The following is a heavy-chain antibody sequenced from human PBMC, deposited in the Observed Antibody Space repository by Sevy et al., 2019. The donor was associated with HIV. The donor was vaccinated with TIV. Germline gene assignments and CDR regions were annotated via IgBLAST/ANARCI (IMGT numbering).Heavy chain of an antibody. CDR3: ARDLSPSDNYYYYGMDV. J-gene: IGHJ6*02. V-gene: IGHV3-33*01. Sequence: GGSLRLSCAPSGFTFSSYGMRWVRQAPGKGLEWVAAIWYDGSNKYYADSVKGRVTISRDNSTNTLYLQMNSLRAEDTAVYYCARDLSPSDNYYYYGMDVWGQGTTVTVSS. CDR2: IWYDGSNK. D-gene: IGHD3-9*01. CDR1: GFTFSSYG.